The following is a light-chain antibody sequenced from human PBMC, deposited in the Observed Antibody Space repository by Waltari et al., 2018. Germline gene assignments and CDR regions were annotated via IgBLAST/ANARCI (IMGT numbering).Light chain of an antibody. J-gene: IGLJ3*02. CDR2: RNN. CDR3: SAWDSGLTVWV. V-gene: IGLV10-54*04. Sequence: QAGLTQPPSVSTDLRQTATLTCTGNSTNVGNKAAAWLQQHQGRPPKLVSYRNNTRPSGISERFSASRSGNTASLTITELQPEDEADYYCSAWDSGLTVWVFGGGTKLTVL. CDR1: STNVGNKA.